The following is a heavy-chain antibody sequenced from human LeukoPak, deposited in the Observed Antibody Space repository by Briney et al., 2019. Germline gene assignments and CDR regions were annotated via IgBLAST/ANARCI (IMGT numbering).Heavy chain of an antibody. CDR2: IYWNDDK. D-gene: IGHD4-23*01. J-gene: IGHJ6*02. Sequence: SGPTLVNPTQTLTLTCTFSGFSLSTSGVGVGWIRQPPGKALEWLALIYWNDDKRYSPSLKSRLTITKDTSKNQVVLTMTNMDPVDTVTYYCVHINGGNSYDYYYGMDVWGQGTTVTVSS. CDR3: VHINGGNSYDYYYGMDV. CDR1: GFSLSTSGVG. V-gene: IGHV2-5*01.